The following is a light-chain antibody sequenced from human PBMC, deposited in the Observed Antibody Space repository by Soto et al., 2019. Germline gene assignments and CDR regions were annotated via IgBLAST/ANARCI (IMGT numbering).Light chain of an antibody. Sequence: QSVLTQPRSVSGSPGQSVTISCTGTSSEVGGYNYVSWYQQHPGKAPKLMIYDVSKRPSGVPDRFSGSKSGNPASLTISGLQAEDEADYYCCSYAGSPYVFGTGTKVTVL. CDR1: SSEVGGYNY. V-gene: IGLV2-11*01. J-gene: IGLJ1*01. CDR3: CSYAGSPYV. CDR2: DVS.